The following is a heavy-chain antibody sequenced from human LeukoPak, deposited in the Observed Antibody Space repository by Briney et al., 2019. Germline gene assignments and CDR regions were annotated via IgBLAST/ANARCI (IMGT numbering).Heavy chain of an antibody. Sequence: ASVTVSCKASGYTFTSYGISWVRQAPGQGLEWMGWISAYNGNTNYAQKLQGRVTMTTDTSTSTAYMELRSLRSDDTAVYYCARDGCSSTSCSSQSDCWGQGTLVTVSS. D-gene: IGHD2-2*01. CDR3: ARDGCSSTSCSSQSDC. J-gene: IGHJ4*02. CDR2: ISAYNGNT. V-gene: IGHV1-18*01. CDR1: GYTFTSYG.